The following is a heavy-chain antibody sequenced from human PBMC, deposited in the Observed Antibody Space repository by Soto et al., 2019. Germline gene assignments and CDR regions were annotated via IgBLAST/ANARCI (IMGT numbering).Heavy chain of an antibody. CDR3: AKAPYDNFRGGSYQYGMDV. Sequence: EVQLLESGGGLVQPGGSLRLSCAASGFTFSTYAMTWVRQAPGKGLEWVSTISGSGATTYYADSVKGRFTISRDNSKNTLYLQMNSLRAEDTAVYYCAKAPYDNFRGGSYQYGMDVWGQGTTVSVSS. V-gene: IGHV3-23*01. CDR1: GFTFSTYA. J-gene: IGHJ6*02. CDR2: ISGSGATT. D-gene: IGHD3-9*01.